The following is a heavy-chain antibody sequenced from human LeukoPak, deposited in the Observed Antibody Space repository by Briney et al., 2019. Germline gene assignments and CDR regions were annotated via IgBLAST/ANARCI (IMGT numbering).Heavy chain of an antibody. V-gene: IGHV3-30*02. Sequence: GGSLRLSCAASGFTFSSHGMHWVRQAPGKGLEWVAFIRYDGTNKYYADSMKGRFNISRDNFKNTLYLQMNSLRAEDTAVYYCANDNYYGDCEVTSIFGVDWGQGTLVTVSS. CDR1: GFTFSSHG. CDR3: ANDNYYGDCEVTSIFGVD. CDR2: IRYDGTNK. D-gene: IGHD2-21*01. J-gene: IGHJ4*02.